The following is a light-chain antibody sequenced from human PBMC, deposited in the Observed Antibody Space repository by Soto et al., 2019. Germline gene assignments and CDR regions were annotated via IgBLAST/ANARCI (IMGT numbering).Light chain of an antibody. Sequence: PGKRATLSCWASQSVHSSHLAWYQQRPGQPPRLLIYGASSRATGIPDRFSGSGSGTVFTLTISRLEPEDFAVYFCQQYDSSPTTLGQGTKVDIK. CDR2: GAS. V-gene: IGKV3-20*01. J-gene: IGKJ1*01. CDR1: QSVHSSH. CDR3: QQYDSSPTT.